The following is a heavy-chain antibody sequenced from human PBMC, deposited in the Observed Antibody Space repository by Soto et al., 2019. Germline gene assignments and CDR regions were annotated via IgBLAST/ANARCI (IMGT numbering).Heavy chain of an antibody. CDR1: GSTFTSYG. V-gene: IGHV1-18*01. D-gene: IGHD3-22*01. J-gene: IGHJ4*02. Sequence: ASVKVSCKASGSTFTSYGISWVLLAPGQGLEWMGWISAYNGNTNYAQKLQGRVTMTTDTSTSTAYMELRSLRSDDTAVYYCATVSFEWLLRTYFEYWGQGTLVT. CDR3: ATVSFEWLLRTYFEY. CDR2: ISAYNGNT.